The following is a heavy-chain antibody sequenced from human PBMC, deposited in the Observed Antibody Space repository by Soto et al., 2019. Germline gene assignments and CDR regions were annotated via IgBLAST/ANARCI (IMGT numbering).Heavy chain of an antibody. CDR2: IYIDDT. J-gene: IGHJ4*02. V-gene: IGHV1-18*01. CDR1: GYTFSSFG. CDR3: ARDRDWNLDF. D-gene: IGHD1-1*01. Sequence: QIQLVQSEAEVKKPGASVKVSCKASGYTFSSFGFSWMRQAPGQGLEWMGWIYIDDTKYAQNFQGRGTMTTDTSTSTVYMELRSLRSDNTAVDYCARDRDWNLDFWGQGTPVTVSS.